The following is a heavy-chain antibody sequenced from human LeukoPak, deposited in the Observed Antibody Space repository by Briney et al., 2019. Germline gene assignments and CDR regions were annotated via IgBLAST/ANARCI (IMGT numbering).Heavy chain of an antibody. CDR1: GFTFSSYW. CDR2: IKQDGSEK. D-gene: IGHD3-16*02. CDR3: ARDPRYDYVWGSYRLEYYYYYMDV. Sequence: PGGSLRLSCAASGFTFSSYWMSWVRQAPGKGLEWVANIKQDGSEKYYVDSVKGRFTISRDNAKNSLYLQMNSLRAEDTAVYYCARDPRYDYVWGSYRLEYYYYYMDVWGKGTTVTISS. J-gene: IGHJ6*03. V-gene: IGHV3-7*01.